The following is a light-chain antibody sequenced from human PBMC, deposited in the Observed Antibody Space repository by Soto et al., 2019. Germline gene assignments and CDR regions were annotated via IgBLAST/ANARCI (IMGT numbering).Light chain of an antibody. J-gene: IGKJ4*01. Sequence: EIVMTQSPATLSVSPGERATLSCRASQSVSRNLAWYQQKPGQAPRLLIYGASTRATGIPVRFSGSGSGTEFTLTISSLQSEDFAVYYCQQYNNWPPLTFGGGTKVDIK. CDR3: QQYNNWPPLT. CDR1: QSVSRN. CDR2: GAS. V-gene: IGKV3D-15*01.